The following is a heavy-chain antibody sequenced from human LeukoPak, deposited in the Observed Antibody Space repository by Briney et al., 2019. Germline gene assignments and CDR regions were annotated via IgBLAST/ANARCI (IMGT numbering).Heavy chain of an antibody. V-gene: IGHV3-66*01. Sequence: GGSLRLSCAASGFXVSSNHISWVRQAPGKGLEWVSLIYSGGSIYYADSVKGRFTISRDNSKNTLYLQMNSLRAEDTAVYYCARDPMVIAVAWGQGTLVTVSS. CDR3: ARDPMVIAVA. D-gene: IGHD6-19*01. CDR2: IYSGGSI. CDR1: GFXVSSNH. J-gene: IGHJ5*02.